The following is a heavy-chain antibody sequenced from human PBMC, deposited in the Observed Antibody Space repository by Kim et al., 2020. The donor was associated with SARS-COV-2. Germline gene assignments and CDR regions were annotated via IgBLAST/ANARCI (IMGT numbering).Heavy chain of an antibody. CDR2: FSAYNGNT. Sequence: ASVKVSCKASGYTFTSYGISWVRQAPGQGLEWMGWFSAYNGNTNYAQKLQGRVTMTTDTSTSTAYMELRSLRSDDTAVYYCARDPPHIVAEYYYYGMDVWGQGTTVTVSS. CDR3: ARDPPHIVAEYYYYGMDV. V-gene: IGHV1-18*04. CDR1: GYTFTSYG. D-gene: IGHD5-12*01. J-gene: IGHJ6*02.